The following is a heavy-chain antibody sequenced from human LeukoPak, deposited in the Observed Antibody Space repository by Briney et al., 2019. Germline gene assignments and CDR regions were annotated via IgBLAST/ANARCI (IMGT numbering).Heavy chain of an antibody. CDR2: IRSKVFGGTT. Sequence: GGSLRLSCTASGFAFGDYAMSWVRQGPGKGLEWVGFIRSKVFGGTTEYAASVKGRFTISRDDSKSIAYLQMNSLKTEDTAVYYCARDLVAVAGDYYYYAMDVWGQGTTVTVSS. D-gene: IGHD6-19*01. CDR1: GFAFGDYA. CDR3: ARDLVAVAGDYYYYAMDV. J-gene: IGHJ6*02. V-gene: IGHV3-49*04.